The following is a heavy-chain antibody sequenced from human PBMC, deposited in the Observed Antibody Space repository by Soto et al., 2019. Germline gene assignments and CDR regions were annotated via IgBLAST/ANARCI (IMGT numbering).Heavy chain of an antibody. J-gene: IGHJ4*02. D-gene: IGHD4-17*01. Sequence: GGSLRLSCAASGFTFTRYSMNWVRQAPGKGLEWVSSISSTTNYIYYGDSMKGRFTISRDNAKNSLYLEMNSLRAEDTALYYCARDAVSGDGVWLVDHWGQGTVVTVSS. V-gene: IGHV3-21*06. CDR2: ISSTTNYI. CDR1: GFTFTRYS. CDR3: ARDAVSGDGVWLVDH.